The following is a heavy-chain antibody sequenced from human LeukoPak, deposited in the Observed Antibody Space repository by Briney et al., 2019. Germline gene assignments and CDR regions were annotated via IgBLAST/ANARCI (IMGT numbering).Heavy chain of an antibody. CDR3: ERGGRATTDY. V-gene: IGHV3-30*01. D-gene: IGHD1-26*01. CDR2: ISYDGSNK. CDR1: GFTFSSYA. J-gene: IGHJ4*02. Sequence: GGSLRLSCAASGFTFSSYAMHWVRQAPGKGLEWVAVISYDGSNKYYADSVKGRSTISRDNSKNTLYMQMNSLRAEDTAVYYCERGGRATTDYRGQGTLVTVFS.